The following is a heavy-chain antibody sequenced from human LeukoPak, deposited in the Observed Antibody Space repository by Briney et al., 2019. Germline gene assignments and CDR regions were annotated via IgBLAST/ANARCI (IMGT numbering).Heavy chain of an antibody. D-gene: IGHD3-10*01. V-gene: IGHV3-11*01. CDR2: VNSDSTTL. Sequence: GGSLRLSCAASGFIFSDHYMSWIHQAPGKGLEGVAYVNSDSTTLYYADSVKGRFTVSRDNAKNSLYLHMNSLGVDDTAVYYCARLRGLIDHWGQGALVTVSS. CDR3: ARLRGLIDH. J-gene: IGHJ4*02. CDR1: GFIFSDHY.